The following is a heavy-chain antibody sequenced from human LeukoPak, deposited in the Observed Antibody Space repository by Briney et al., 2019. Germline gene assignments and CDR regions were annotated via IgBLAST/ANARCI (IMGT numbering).Heavy chain of an antibody. V-gene: IGHV3-43*02. D-gene: IGHD3-22*01. J-gene: IGHJ4*02. Sequence: GGSLRLSCAASGFSFAYYAMHWVRQAPGKGLEWVSLITANGDSTYYADSVKGRFTISRDNAKNSLYLQMNSLRAEDTAVYYCARTPGGYYDSSGYYDDYFDYWGQGTLVTVSS. CDR1: GFSFAYYA. CDR2: ITANGDST. CDR3: ARTPGGYYDSSGYYDDYFDY.